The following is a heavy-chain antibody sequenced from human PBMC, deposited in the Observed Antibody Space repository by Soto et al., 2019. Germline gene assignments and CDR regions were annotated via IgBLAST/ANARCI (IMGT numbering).Heavy chain of an antibody. D-gene: IGHD6-6*01. CDR1: GYTFTTYD. V-gene: IGHV1-8*01. J-gene: IGHJ4*02. CDR3: ARGGYSSSWEFDF. CDR2: VSPNSAST. Sequence: QVQLVQSGAEVRKPGASVRVSCKASGYTFTTYDINWVRQATGQGLEWMGWVSPNSASTGFAQKFHGRITMTTNPTITTAYMELTSLRPDDSAVYFCARGGYSSSWEFDFWGPGTLVTVS.